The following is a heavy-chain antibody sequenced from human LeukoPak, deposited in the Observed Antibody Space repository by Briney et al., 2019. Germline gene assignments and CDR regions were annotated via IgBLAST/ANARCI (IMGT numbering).Heavy chain of an antibody. D-gene: IGHD3-10*01. Sequence: GGSLRLSCAASGLSVSSNYMSWVRKAPGKGLEWVSIIYTGDLTYYADSVKGRFTISRDNSKNTLYLQMNSLRVEDTAVYYCAGPRFGELLYDYWGQGTLVTVSS. CDR3: AGPRFGELLYDY. J-gene: IGHJ4*02. CDR1: GLSVSSNY. CDR2: IYTGDLT. V-gene: IGHV3-53*01.